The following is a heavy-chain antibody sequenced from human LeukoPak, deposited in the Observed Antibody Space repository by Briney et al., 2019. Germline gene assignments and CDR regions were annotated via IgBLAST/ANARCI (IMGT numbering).Heavy chain of an antibody. Sequence: GGSLRLSCAASGFTFSSYWMSWVRQAPGKGLEWVANIKQDGSEKYYVDSVKGRFTISRDNAKNSLYLQMNSLRAEDTAMYYCSSYYYGSGTSFDYWGQGTLVTVSS. V-gene: IGHV3-7*01. CDR2: IKQDGSEK. J-gene: IGHJ4*02. D-gene: IGHD3-10*01. CDR3: SSYYYGSGTSFDY. CDR1: GFTFSSYW.